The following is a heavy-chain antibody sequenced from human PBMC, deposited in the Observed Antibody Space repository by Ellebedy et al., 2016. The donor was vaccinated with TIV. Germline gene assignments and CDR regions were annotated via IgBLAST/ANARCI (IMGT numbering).Heavy chain of an antibody. J-gene: IGHJ4*02. CDR2: IYYGGTT. D-gene: IGHD1-1*01. CDR3: VRGRGWNDASLLDI. Sequence: SETLSLTCTVSTDSLDNGDFYWNWVRQPPGRGLEWIGDIYYGGTTDYNPSLKSRVSITRDTSKHQFSLRLTSVTAADTAVYYCVRGRGWNDASLLDIWGQGIPVTVSS. V-gene: IGHV4-30-4*01. CDR1: TDSLDNGDFY.